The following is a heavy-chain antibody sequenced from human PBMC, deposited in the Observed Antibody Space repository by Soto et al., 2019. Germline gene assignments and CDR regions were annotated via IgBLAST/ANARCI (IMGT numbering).Heavy chain of an antibody. CDR3: ARDGDSSGWYSYYYGMDV. CDR1: GGSISSSNW. J-gene: IGHJ6*02. CDR2: IYHSGST. Sequence: QVQLQESGPGLVKPSGTLSLTCAVSGGSISSSNWWSWVRQPPGKGLEWIGEIYHSGSTNYNPSLKSRVTISVDKSKNQFSLKLSSVTAADTAVYYCARDGDSSGWYSYYYGMDVWGQGTTVTVSS. D-gene: IGHD6-19*01. V-gene: IGHV4-4*02.